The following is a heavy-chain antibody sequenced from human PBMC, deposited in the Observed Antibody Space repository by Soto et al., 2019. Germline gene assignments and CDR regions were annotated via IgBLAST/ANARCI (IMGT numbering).Heavy chain of an antibody. D-gene: IGHD3-22*01. CDR1: GFTFSSYE. CDR3: ARDPYYYDSSGYYLNYFDY. CDR2: ISSSGSTI. J-gene: IGHJ4*02. V-gene: IGHV3-48*03. Sequence: PGGSLRLSCAASGFTFSSYEMNWVRQAPGKGLEWVSYISSSGSTIYYADSVKGRFTISRDNAKNSLYLQMNSLRAEDTAVYYCARDPYYYDSSGYYLNYFDYWGQGTLVTVSS.